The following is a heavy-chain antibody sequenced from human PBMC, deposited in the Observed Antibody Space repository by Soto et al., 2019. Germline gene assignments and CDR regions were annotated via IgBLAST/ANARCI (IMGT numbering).Heavy chain of an antibody. CDR3: ARDPTIAMTTVTRNWFDP. V-gene: IGHV1-18*04. CDR1: GYTFTSYG. CDR2: ISAYNGNT. D-gene: IGHD4-17*01. J-gene: IGHJ5*02. Sequence: QVQLVQSGAEVKKPGAPVKVSCKASGYTFTSYGISWVRQAPGQGLEWMGWISAYNGNTNYAQKPQGRVTMTTDTSTSTAYMELRSLRSDDTAVYYCARDPTIAMTTVTRNWFDPWGQGTLVTVSS.